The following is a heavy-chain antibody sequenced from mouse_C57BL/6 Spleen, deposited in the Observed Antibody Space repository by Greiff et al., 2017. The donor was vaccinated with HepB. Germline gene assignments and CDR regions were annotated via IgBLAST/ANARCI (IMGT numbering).Heavy chain of an antibody. CDR1: GYTFTSYW. V-gene: IGHV1-53*01. D-gene: IGHD1-1*01. CDR2: INPYNGGT. CDR3: ARSGDYFYAMDY. Sequence: QVQLQQPGTELVKPGASVKLSCKASGYTFTSYWMHWVKQRPGQGLEWIGVINPYNGGTSYNQKFKGKATLTVDKSSSTAYMELNSLTSEDSAVYYCARSGDYFYAMDYWGQGTSVTVSS. J-gene: IGHJ4*01.